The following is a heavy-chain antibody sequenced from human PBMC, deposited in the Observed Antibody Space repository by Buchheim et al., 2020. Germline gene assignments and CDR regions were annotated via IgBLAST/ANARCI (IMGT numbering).Heavy chain of an antibody. J-gene: IGHJ4*02. D-gene: IGHD3-10*01. CDR2: INHSGST. CDR1: GGSFSGYY. V-gene: IGHV4-34*01. Sequence: QVQLQQWGAGLLKPSETLSLTCAVYGGSFSGYYWSWIRQPPGKGLEWIGEINHSGSTNYNPSLKSRVTISVDTSKNQFSLKLSSVTAADTAVYYCASDYYYGSGSYYTGFWGQGTL. CDR3: ASDYYYGSGSYYTGF.